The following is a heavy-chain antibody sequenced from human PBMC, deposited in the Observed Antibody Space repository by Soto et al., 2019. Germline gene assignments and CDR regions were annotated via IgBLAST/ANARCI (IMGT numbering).Heavy chain of an antibody. CDR1: GYTFTGYY. Sequence: ASVKVSCKASGYTFTGYYMHWVRQAPGQGLEWMGWINPNSGGTNYAQKFQGWVTMTRDTSISTTYMELSRLRSDDTAVYYCARVGAEQWLVDAWAFDIWGQGTMVTVSS. V-gene: IGHV1-2*04. J-gene: IGHJ3*02. D-gene: IGHD6-19*01. CDR3: ARVGAEQWLVDAWAFDI. CDR2: INPNSGGT.